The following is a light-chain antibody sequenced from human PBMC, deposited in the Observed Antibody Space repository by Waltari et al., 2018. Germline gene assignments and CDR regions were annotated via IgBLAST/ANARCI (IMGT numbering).Light chain of an antibody. J-gene: IGKJ5*01. CDR1: QTSTYY. CDR2: AAS. CDR3: QQSYS. Sequence: DIQMTQSPSSLSASVGDSVPIPCRASQTSTYYLNWYQQKPGKAPKLLIYAASTLQSGVPSRFSGSGSGTDFALTISSQQPEDFATYYCQQSYSFGQGTRLEIK. V-gene: IGKV1-39*01.